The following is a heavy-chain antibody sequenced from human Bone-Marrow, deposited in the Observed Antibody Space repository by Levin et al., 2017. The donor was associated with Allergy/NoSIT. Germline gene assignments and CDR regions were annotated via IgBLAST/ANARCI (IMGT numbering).Heavy chain of an antibody. D-gene: IGHD5-18*01. Sequence: KPGGSLRLSCTVSGGSISSYYWSWIRQPPGKGLEWIGYIYYSGSTNYNPSLKSRVTISVDTSKNQFSLKLSSVTAADTAVYYCARLRGYSYGRTTNYYYYGMDVWGQGTTVTVSS. CDR2: IYYSGST. CDR3: ARLRGYSYGRTTNYYYYGMDV. CDR1: GGSISSYY. V-gene: IGHV4-59*08. J-gene: IGHJ6*02.